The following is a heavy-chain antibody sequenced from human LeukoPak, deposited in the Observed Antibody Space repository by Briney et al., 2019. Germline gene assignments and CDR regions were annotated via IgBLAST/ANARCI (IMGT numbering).Heavy chain of an antibody. CDR2: ISAYNGNT. Sequence: RASVKVSCKASGYTFTSYGISWVRQAPGQGLEWMGWISAYNGNTNYAQKLQGRVTMTTDTSTSTAYMELRSLRSDDTAVYYCARDSPTTLTYCSSTSCYPPYFDYWGQGTLVTVSS. CDR3: ARDSPTTLTYCSSTSCYPPYFDY. J-gene: IGHJ4*02. D-gene: IGHD2-2*01. CDR1: GYTFTSYG. V-gene: IGHV1-18*01.